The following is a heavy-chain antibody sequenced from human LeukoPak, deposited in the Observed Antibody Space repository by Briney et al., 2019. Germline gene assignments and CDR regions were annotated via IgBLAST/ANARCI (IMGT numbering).Heavy chain of an antibody. J-gene: IGHJ4*02. V-gene: IGHV3-66*01. CDR3: ARVEVVAYWNYESAYFDY. CDR1: GFTFSSYW. CDR2: IYSGGST. Sequence: SGGSLRLSCAASGFTFSSYWMSWVRQAPGKGLEWVSVIYSGGSTYYADSVKGRFTISRDNSKNTLYLQMNSLRAEDTAVYYCARVEVVAYWNYESAYFDYWGQGTLVTVSS. D-gene: IGHD1-7*01.